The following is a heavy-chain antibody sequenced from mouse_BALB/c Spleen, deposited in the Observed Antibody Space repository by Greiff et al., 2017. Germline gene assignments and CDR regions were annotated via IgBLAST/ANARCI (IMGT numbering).Heavy chain of an antibody. Sequence: ESGPGFVKPSQSLSLTCSVTGSSFTSGYYWKWNRQLPGTKLGWMGYISYDGSNNYNPSLKNRIPITRDTSKNQFFLKLTSVTTEDTATFYGSRGDDDDYAMDYWGQGTSVTVSS. CDR2: ISYDGSN. V-gene: IGHV3-6*02. D-gene: IGHD2-4*01. CDR1: GSSFTSGYY. J-gene: IGHJ4*01. CDR3: SRGDDDDYAMDY.